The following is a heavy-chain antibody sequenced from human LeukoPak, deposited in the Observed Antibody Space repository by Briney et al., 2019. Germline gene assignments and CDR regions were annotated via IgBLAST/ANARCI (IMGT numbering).Heavy chain of an antibody. CDR2: IWYDGSNK. V-gene: IGHV3-33*06. D-gene: IGHD3-22*01. CDR1: GFTFSSYG. J-gene: IGHJ4*02. CDR3: AKDVSNYYDSSGSDY. Sequence: GGSLRLSCAASGFTFSSYGMHWVRQAPGKGLEWVAVIWYDGSNKYYADSVKGRFTISRDNSKNTLYLQMNSLRAEDTAVYYCAKDVSNYYDSSGSDYWGQGTLVTVSS.